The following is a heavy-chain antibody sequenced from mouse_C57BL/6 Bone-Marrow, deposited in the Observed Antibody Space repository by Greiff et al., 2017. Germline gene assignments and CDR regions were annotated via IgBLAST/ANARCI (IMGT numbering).Heavy chain of an antibody. CDR1: GYAFSSSW. D-gene: IGHD2-4*01. Sequence: VQLVESGPELVKPGASVKISCKASGYAFSSSWMNWVKQRPGKGLEWIGRIYPGDGDTNYNGKFKGKATLTVATSSSTAYMQISSLPSEDFSVYFCASWDDYDPFYAMDYWGQGTSVTVSS. CDR3: ASWDDYDPFYAMDY. CDR2: IYPGDGDT. V-gene: IGHV1-82*01. J-gene: IGHJ4*01.